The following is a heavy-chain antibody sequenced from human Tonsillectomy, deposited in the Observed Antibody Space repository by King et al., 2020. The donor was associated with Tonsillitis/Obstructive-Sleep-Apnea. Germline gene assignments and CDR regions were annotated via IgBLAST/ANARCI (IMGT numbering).Heavy chain of an antibody. CDR2: ISYDGSNK. CDR1: GFTFSSYA. V-gene: IGHV3-30*04. CDR3: ARGFRGMIVVVQIDY. Sequence: VQLVESGGGVVQPGRSLRLSCAASGFTFSSYAMHWVRQAPGKGLEWVAVISYDGSNKYYADSVKGRFTISRDNSKNTLYLQMNSLRAEDTAVYYCARGFRGMIVVVQIDYWGQGTLVTVSS. D-gene: IGHD3-22*01. J-gene: IGHJ4*02.